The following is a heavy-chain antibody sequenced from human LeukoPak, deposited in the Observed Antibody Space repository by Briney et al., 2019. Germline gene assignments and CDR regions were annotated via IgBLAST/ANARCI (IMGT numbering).Heavy chain of an antibody. CDR3: AKAEGYDILTGLDY. CDR1: GFTFSSYA. J-gene: IGHJ4*02. V-gene: IGHV3-23*01. Sequence: PGGSLRLSCVASGFTFSSYAMSWVRQAPGKGLEWVSAISGSGGSTYYADSVKGRFTISRDNSKNTLYLQMNSLRTEDTAVYYCAKAEGYDILTGLDYWGQGTLVTVSS. D-gene: IGHD3-9*01. CDR2: ISGSGGST.